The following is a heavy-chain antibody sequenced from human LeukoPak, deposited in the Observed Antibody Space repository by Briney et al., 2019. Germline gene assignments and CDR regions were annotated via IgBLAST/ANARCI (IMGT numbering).Heavy chain of an antibody. J-gene: IGHJ4*02. CDR1: GFTFSSYA. CDR2: ISYDGSNK. D-gene: IGHD4-23*01. CDR3: ARLGGNTGY. V-gene: IGHV3-30*04. Sequence: QPGRSLRLSCAASGFTFSSYAMHWVRQAPGKGLEWVAVISYDGSNKYYADSVKGRFTISRDNSKNTLYLQMNSLRAEDTAVYYCARLGGNTGYWGQGTLVTVSS.